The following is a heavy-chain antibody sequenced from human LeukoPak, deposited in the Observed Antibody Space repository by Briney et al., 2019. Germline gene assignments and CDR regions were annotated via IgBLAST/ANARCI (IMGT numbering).Heavy chain of an antibody. V-gene: IGHV1-69*01. D-gene: IGHD3-16*02. CDR3: ARGRGDYVWGSYRHRYYFDY. J-gene: IGHJ4*02. Sequence: SVMVSCKASGGTVSSYAICRVRQATGQWLEWMGGIIPIFGTANYAQKFQGRVTITADESTSTAYMELSSLRSEDTAVYYCARGRGDYVWGSYRHRYYFDYWGQGTLVTVSS. CDR2: IIPIFGTA. CDR1: GGTVSSYA.